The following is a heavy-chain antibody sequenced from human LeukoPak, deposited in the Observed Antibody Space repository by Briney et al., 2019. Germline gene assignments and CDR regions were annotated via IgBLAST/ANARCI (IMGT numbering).Heavy chain of an antibody. J-gene: IGHJ3*02. V-gene: IGHV3-48*03. CDR1: GFTFSSYE. Sequence: GGSLRLSCAASGFTFSSYEMNWVRQAPRKGLEWVSYISSSNTVYYADSVKGRFTISRDNAKNSLYLQMNSLRAEDTAVYYCARQVGAAGKAFDIWGQGTMVTVSS. CDR3: ARQVGAAGKAFDI. CDR2: ISSSNTV. D-gene: IGHD1-26*01.